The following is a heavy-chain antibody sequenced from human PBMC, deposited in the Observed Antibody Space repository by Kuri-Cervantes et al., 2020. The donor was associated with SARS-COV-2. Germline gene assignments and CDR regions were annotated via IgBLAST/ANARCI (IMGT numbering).Heavy chain of an antibody. D-gene: IGHD2-15*01. V-gene: IGHV4-31*02. CDR1: GAAISSGGYY. CDR3: ARAPAPDIVLVVAATRWYFDL. J-gene: IGHJ2*01. CDR2: IYYSGST. Sequence: SCTVSGAAISSGGYYWGWIRQHPEKGLEWIGYIYYSGSTYYNPSLKSRVTISVDTSKNQFSLKLSSVTAADTAVYYCARAPAPDIVLVVAATRWYFDLWGRGTLVTVSS.